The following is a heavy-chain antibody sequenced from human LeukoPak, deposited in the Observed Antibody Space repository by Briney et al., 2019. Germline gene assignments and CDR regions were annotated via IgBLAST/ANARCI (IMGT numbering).Heavy chain of an antibody. V-gene: IGHV4-59*08. Sequence: PSGTLSLTCTVSGGSISSYYWSWIRQPPGKGLEWIAYIHYSGSTNSNPSLKSRVTISVDTSKNQFSLKLSSVTAADTAVYYCARHGEANSGSYPFDYWGQGTLVTVSS. D-gene: IGHD1-26*01. CDR1: GGSISSYY. J-gene: IGHJ4*02. CDR3: ARHGEANSGSYPFDY. CDR2: IHYSGST.